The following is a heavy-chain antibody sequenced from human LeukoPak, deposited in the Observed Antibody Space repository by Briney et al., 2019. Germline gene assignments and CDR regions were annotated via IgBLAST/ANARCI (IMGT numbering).Heavy chain of an antibody. Sequence: PGGSLRLSCAASGFTFDDYAMHWVRQAPGKGLEWVSGISWNSGSIGYADPVKGRFTISRDNAKNSLYLQMNSLRAEDTALYYCAKADDYWGQGTLVTVSS. V-gene: IGHV3-9*01. CDR1: GFTFDDYA. CDR3: AKADDY. CDR2: ISWNSGSI. J-gene: IGHJ4*02.